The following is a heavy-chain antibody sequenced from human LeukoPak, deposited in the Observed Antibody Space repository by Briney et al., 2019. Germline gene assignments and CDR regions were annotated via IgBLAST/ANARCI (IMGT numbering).Heavy chain of an antibody. CDR3: ARDFVQYTSSSGYFDC. J-gene: IGHJ4*02. D-gene: IGHD6-6*01. Sequence: GGSLRLSCAASGFTFSDYYMSWFRQAPGKGLEWISYISSGGTITYYTDSVKGRFTTSRDNAENSLYLQMNSLSAEDTAVYYCARDFVQYTSSSGYFDCWGQGTLVTVSS. V-gene: IGHV3-11*04. CDR2: ISSGGTIT. CDR1: GFTFSDYY.